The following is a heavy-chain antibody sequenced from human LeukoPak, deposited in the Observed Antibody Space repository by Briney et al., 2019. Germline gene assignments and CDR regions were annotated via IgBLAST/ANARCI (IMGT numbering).Heavy chain of an antibody. CDR2: ISYDGSHT. Sequence: PGGSLRLSCAASGFTFSSFGMNWVRQAPGKGLEWVAVISYDGSHTYYADSVKGRFTISRDNSKNTLYLQMNSLRAEDTAVYYCARDRGTTSSAGYYFDYWGQGTLVTVSS. J-gene: IGHJ4*02. D-gene: IGHD6-6*01. CDR3: ARDRGTTSSAGYYFDY. CDR1: GFTFSSFG. V-gene: IGHV3-33*05.